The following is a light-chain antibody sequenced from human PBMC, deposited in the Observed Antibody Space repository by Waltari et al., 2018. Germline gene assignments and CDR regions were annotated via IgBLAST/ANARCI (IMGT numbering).Light chain of an antibody. V-gene: IGLV1-47*01. CDR1: SSNIGSNY. Sequence: QSVLTQPPSASGTPGQRVTISCSGSSSNIGSNYVYWYQQPPGTAPKLLIYRNNQRPSGAPDRFSCSESGTSASLAISGLRSDDEADYYCAAWDDSLSGGVFGGGTRLTVL. CDR3: AAWDDSLSGGV. J-gene: IGLJ3*02. CDR2: RNN.